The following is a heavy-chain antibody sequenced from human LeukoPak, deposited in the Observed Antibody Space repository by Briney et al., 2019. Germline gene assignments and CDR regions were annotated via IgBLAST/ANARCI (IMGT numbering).Heavy chain of an antibody. CDR3: ARDLRVVITGSFDP. J-gene: IGHJ5*02. D-gene: IGHD3-22*01. Sequence: GGSLRLSCAASGFSFDDYGLTWVRQAPGKGLEWVSGINWNGDSTDYADSVKGRFTISRDNAKNSLYLQMNSLRAEDKALYYCARDLRVVITGSFDPWGQGILVTVSS. CDR2: INWNGDST. CDR1: GFSFDDYG. V-gene: IGHV3-20*04.